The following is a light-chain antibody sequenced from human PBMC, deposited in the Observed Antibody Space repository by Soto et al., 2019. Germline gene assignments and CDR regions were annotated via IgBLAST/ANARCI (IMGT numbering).Light chain of an antibody. CDR2: LEGSGSY. V-gene: IGLV4-60*02. Sequence: QLVLTQSSSASASLGSSVKLTCTLSSGHSTYIIAWHQQQPGKAPRYLMKLEGSGSYNKGSGVPDRFSGSSSGADRYLTISNLQFEDEAYYYCETWDTKGVFGVGTKLTVL. CDR3: ETWDTKGV. CDR1: SGHSTYI. J-gene: IGLJ3*02.